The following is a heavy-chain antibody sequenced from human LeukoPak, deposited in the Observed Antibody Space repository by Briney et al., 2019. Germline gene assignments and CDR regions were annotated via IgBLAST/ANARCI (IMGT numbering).Heavy chain of an antibody. J-gene: IGHJ6*03. V-gene: IGHV3-21*01. CDR3: ARAGKPDFWSGYLLGDYYYYMDV. CDR1: GFIVSSNS. Sequence: GGSLRLSCAVSGFIVSSNSMNWVRQAPGKGLEWVSSISSSSTYIYYADSVKGRFTISRDNAKNSLYLQMNSLRAEDTAVYYCARAGKPDFWSGYLLGDYYYYMDVWGKGTTVTVSS. CDR2: ISSSSTYI. D-gene: IGHD3-3*01.